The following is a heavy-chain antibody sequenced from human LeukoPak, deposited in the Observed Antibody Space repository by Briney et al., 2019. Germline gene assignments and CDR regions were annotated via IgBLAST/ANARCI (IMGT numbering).Heavy chain of an antibody. V-gene: IGHV3-30-3*01. D-gene: IGHD3-22*01. CDR1: GFTFSSYA. J-gene: IGHJ4*02. CDR3: ARTHITMIVVVIPYFDY. Sequence: GGSLRLSCAASGFTFSSYAMHWIRQAPGKGLEWVAVISYDGSNKYYADSVKGRFTISRDNSKNTLHLQMNSLRAEDTAVYYCARTHITMIVVVIPYFDYWGQGTLVTVSS. CDR2: ISYDGSNK.